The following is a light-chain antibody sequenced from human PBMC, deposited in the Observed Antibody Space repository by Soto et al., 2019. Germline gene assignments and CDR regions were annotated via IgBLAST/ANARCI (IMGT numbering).Light chain of an antibody. J-gene: IGKJ4*01. V-gene: IGKV3-11*01. CDR1: ENINTY. CDR2: DAS. Sequence: IVLTQSPATLSVSPGETATLSCRASENINTYLAWYQQKPGQAPKLLIYDASNRATGIPARFSASGSGTDFTLTISSLGPEDFAVYYCQHRNNWPLTFGGGTKVEIK. CDR3: QHRNNWPLT.